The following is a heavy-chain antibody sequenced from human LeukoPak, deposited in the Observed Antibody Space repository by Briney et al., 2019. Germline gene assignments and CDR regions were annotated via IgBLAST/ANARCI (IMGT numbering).Heavy chain of an antibody. Sequence: ASVKVPCKASGYTFTSYYMHWVRQAPGQGLEWMGIINPSGGSTSYAQKFQGRVTMTRDTSTSTVYMELSSLRSEDTAVYYCARVLYAYGSGSYYFDYWGQGTLVTVSS. D-gene: IGHD3-10*01. J-gene: IGHJ4*02. CDR2: INPSGGST. CDR1: GYTFTSYY. CDR3: ARVLYAYGSGSYYFDY. V-gene: IGHV1-46*01.